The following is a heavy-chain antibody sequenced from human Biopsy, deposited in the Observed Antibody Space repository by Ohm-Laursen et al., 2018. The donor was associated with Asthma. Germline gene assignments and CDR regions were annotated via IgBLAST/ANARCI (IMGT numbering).Heavy chain of an antibody. CDR2: ISFDGSNE. CDR1: GFTFSIYD. CDR3: AKELFPGWELRRGPDS. V-gene: IGHV3-30*18. J-gene: IGHJ4*02. Sequence: SLRLSCAAFGFTFSIYDIHWVRQAPGKGLEWVAVISFDGSNEDYADSVKGRFTISRDNSKNTLFLEMNSLRPEDTAVYYCAKELFPGWELRRGPDSWGQGTLVTVSS. D-gene: IGHD1-26*01.